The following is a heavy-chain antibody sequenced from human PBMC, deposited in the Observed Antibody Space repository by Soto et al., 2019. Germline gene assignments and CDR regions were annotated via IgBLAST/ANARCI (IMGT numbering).Heavy chain of an antibody. J-gene: IGHJ4*01. CDR1: GDSISSYY. V-gene: IGHV4-59*08. CDR2: IFYSGSA. D-gene: IGHD3-3*01. Sequence: SETLSLTCTVSGDSISSYYCSWVRQPPGTGLELIGFIFYSGSANYNPSLKSRVTISVDTSKSQFSLKLSSVTAADTAIYYCARHWGDNYDFWSGYYAHFDYWGQGTLVTVSS. CDR3: ARHWGDNYDFWSGYYAHFDY.